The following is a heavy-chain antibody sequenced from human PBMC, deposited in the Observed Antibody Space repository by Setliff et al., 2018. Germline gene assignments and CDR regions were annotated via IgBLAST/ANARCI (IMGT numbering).Heavy chain of an antibody. CDR1: GGSIRGSSYF. Sequence: SETLSLTCSVSGGSIRGSSYFWGWIRQPPGEGLEWIGYIYSSGSTNYNPSLKSRVAISRDTSTNQLSLGLRSVTAADTAVYYCAREPTRTGGFYYLDVWGEGTTVTVSS. CDR3: AREPTRTGGFYYLDV. J-gene: IGHJ6*03. CDR2: IYSSGST. V-gene: IGHV4-61*05. D-gene: IGHD2-2*01.